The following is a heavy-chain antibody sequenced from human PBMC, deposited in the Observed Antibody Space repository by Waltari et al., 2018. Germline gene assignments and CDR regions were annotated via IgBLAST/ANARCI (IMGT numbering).Heavy chain of an antibody. CDR1: GASVASAAHY. D-gene: IGHD2-21*01. V-gene: IGHV4-39*01. Sequence: QVRLRESGPGLVKPSETLSLTCAVSGASVASAAHYWGWIRQSPERGLEWIGTRYFTGTTHYNPSIRSRVTISADTSRDQFSLRVNSVTAADTAVYYCAGTDLHTKIAFDSWGQGTQVTVSA. CDR2: RYFTGTT. J-gene: IGHJ4*02. CDR3: AGTDLHTKIAFDS.